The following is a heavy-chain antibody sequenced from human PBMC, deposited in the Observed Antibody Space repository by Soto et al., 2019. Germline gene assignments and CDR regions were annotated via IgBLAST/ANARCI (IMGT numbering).Heavy chain of an antibody. CDR1: GFTFSSDW. D-gene: IGHD3-22*01. CDR2: INTDGSDT. CDR3: AKYRGYYYRGTGYHFDY. J-gene: IGHJ4*02. Sequence: GGSLRLSCAASGFTFSSDWMHWVRQAPGKGLVWVSRINTDGSDTSYADSVKGRFTISRDNAKNTLYLQMNSLRAEDTAVYYCAKYRGYYYRGTGYHFDYWGQGTLVTVSS. V-gene: IGHV3-74*01.